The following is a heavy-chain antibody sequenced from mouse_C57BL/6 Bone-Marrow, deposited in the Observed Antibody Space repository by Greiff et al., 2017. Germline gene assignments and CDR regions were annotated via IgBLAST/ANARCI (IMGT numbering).Heavy chain of an antibody. D-gene: IGHD3-2*02. CDR2: IDPSDSYT. Sequence: VQLQQPGAELVMPGASVKLSCKASGYTFTSYWMHWVKQRPGQGLEWIGEIDPSDSYTNYNQKFKGKSTLTVDKSSSTAYMQLSSLTSEDSAVYYCARWGRAQATSWFAYWGQGPLVTVSA. V-gene: IGHV1-69*01. J-gene: IGHJ3*01. CDR1: GYTFTSYW. CDR3: ARWGRAQATSWFAY.